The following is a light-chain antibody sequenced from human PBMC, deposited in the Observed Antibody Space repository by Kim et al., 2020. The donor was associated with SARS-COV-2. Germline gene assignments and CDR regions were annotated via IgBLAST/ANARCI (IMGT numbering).Light chain of an antibody. CDR1: NIGSKS. CDR2: YDS. J-gene: IGLJ2*01. V-gene: IGLV3-21*04. Sequence: APGKTARITWGGNNIGSKSVHWYQQEPGQAPVLVIYYDSDRPSGIPERFSGSNSGNTATLTISRVEAGDEADYYCQVWDSSSDHVVFGGGTQLTVL. CDR3: QVWDSSSDHVV.